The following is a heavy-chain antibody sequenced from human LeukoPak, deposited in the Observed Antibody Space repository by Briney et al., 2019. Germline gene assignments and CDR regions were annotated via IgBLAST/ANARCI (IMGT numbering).Heavy chain of an antibody. CDR3: AAVTRGWRPVDY. D-gene: IGHD6-19*01. V-gene: IGHV4-59*01. CDR2: IYYSGST. Sequence: SETLSLTCTVSGGSISSYYWSWIRQPPGKGLEWIGYIYYSGSTNYNPSLKSRVTISVDTSKNQFSLKLGSVTAADTAVYYCAAVTRGWRPVDYWGQGTLVTVSS. CDR1: GGSISSYY. J-gene: IGHJ4*02.